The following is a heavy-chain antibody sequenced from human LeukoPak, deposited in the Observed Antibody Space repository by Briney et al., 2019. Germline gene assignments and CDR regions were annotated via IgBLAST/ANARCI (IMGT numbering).Heavy chain of an antibody. V-gene: IGHV1-46*01. J-gene: IGHJ5*02. CDR3: ARDNSVEDTAWWFDP. CDR1: VYTFTGYY. D-gene: IGHD4-23*01. CDR2: INPSGGST. Sequence: ASVKVSCKASVYTFTGYYMHWVRQAPGQGLEWMGIINPSGGSTSYAQKFQGRVTMTRDMSTSTDYMELSSLRSEDTAVYYCARDNSVEDTAWWFDPWGQGTLVTVSS.